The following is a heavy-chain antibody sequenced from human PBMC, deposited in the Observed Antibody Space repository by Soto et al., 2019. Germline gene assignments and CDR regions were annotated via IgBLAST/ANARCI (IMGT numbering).Heavy chain of an antibody. D-gene: IGHD2-2*01. V-gene: IGHV1-46*01. J-gene: IGHJ6*02. CDR1: GYTFTSYY. CDR3: ARESRIVVVPAANGMDV. Sequence: ASVKVSCKASGYTFTSYYMHWVRQAPGQGLEWMGIINPSGGSTSYAQKFQGRVTMTRDTSTSTVYMELSSLRSEDTAVYYCARESRIVVVPAANGMDVWGQGTTVTSP. CDR2: INPSGGST.